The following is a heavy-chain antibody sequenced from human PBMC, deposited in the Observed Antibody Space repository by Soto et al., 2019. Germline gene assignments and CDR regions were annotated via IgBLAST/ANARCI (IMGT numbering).Heavy chain of an antibody. CDR3: ARDSRVGGHYFFDH. Sequence: GGSLRLSCAASGFPFDDYGMTWVRQAPGKGLEWVSTISESGGSTYYADSVKGRFTISRDNAKNSVFLQMNSLTAEDTALYYCARDSRVGGHYFFDHWGQGTLVTVSS. CDR2: ISESGGST. J-gene: IGHJ4*02. D-gene: IGHD3-3*01. V-gene: IGHV3-23*01. CDR1: GFPFDDYG.